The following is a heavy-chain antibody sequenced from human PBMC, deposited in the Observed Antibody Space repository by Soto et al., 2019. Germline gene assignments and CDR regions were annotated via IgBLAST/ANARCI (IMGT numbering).Heavy chain of an antibody. CDR3: AKSWDIVVVPAAVYFDY. Sequence: EVQLLESGGGLVQPGGPLRLSCAASGFTFSSYAMSWVRQAPGKGLEWVSAISGSGGSTYYADSVKGRFTISRDNSKNTLYLQMNSLRAEDTAVYYCAKSWDIVVVPAAVYFDYWGQGTLVTVSS. D-gene: IGHD2-2*01. CDR2: ISGSGGST. CDR1: GFTFSSYA. V-gene: IGHV3-23*01. J-gene: IGHJ4*02.